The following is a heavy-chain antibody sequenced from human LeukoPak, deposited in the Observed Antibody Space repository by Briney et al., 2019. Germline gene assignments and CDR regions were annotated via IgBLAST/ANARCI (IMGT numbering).Heavy chain of an antibody. J-gene: IGHJ6*02. CDR3: ARDLLAAADPYFYYYGMDV. CDR2: ISSGSNYI. CDR1: GFTFSNAW. Sequence: KPGGSLRLSCEASGFTFSNAWMSWVRQAPGRGLEWVSSISSGSNYIYYADSLEGRFTISRDNAKNSLYLQMNSLRAEDTAVYYCARDLLAAADPYFYYYGMDVWGQGTTVTVSS. D-gene: IGHD6-13*01. V-gene: IGHV3-21*06.